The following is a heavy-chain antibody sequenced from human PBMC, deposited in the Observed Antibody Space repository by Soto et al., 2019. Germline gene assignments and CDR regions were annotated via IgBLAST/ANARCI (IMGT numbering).Heavy chain of an antibody. D-gene: IGHD3-9*01. J-gene: IGHJ1*01. CDR1: GFTFSTYA. V-gene: IGHV3-23*01. Sequence: EVQLLESGGGLVQPGGSLRLSCAASGFTFSTYAMSWVRQAPGKGLEWVSAISGSGGSTYSADSVKGRFTISRASSKNTLYLQMDSLRAEDTAVDYCVTLVDRAYRGYCQNWGQGTLVTVSS. CDR2: ISGSGGST. CDR3: VTLVDRAYRGYCQN.